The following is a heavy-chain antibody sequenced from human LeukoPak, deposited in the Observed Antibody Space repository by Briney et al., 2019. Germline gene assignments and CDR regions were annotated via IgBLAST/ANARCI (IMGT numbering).Heavy chain of an antibody. D-gene: IGHD5-12*01. CDR3: ARNPYEYYFDY. CDR2: INSNTGDT. V-gene: IGHV1-2*02. J-gene: IGHJ4*02. Sequence: ASARLSCKASGYTLTGYHMHWLRQAPGQGLEWMGWINSNTGDTNYVQKFQGRVTMSRDTSISTAYMELSRLTSVDTAVYYCARNPYEYYFDYWGQGTLVTVSS. CDR1: GYTLTGYH.